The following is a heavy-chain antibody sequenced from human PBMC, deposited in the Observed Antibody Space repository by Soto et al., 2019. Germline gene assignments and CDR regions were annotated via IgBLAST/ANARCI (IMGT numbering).Heavy chain of an antibody. J-gene: IGHJ4*02. CDR1: GFTFSSYA. Sequence: GGSLRLSCAASGFTFSSYAMHWVRQAPGKGLEWVAVISYDGSNKYYADSVKGRFTISRDNSKNTLYLQMNSLRAEDTAVYYCARAGSTLSGLELSTSRIGYWGQGTLVTVSS. D-gene: IGHD1-7*01. CDR2: ISYDGSNK. CDR3: ARAGSTLSGLELSTSRIGY. V-gene: IGHV3-30-3*01.